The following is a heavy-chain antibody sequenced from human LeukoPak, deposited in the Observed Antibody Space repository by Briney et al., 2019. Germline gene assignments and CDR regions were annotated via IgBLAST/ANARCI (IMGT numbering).Heavy chain of an antibody. Sequence: GASVKVSCKASGYTFTGYYMHWVRQALGQGLEWMGWINPNSGGTNYAQKFQGRVTMTRDTSISTAYMELSRLRSDDTAVYYCARPTECSSTSCQNWFDPRGQGTLVTVSS. V-gene: IGHV1-2*02. CDR3: ARPTECSSTSCQNWFDP. CDR1: GYTFTGYY. D-gene: IGHD2-2*01. J-gene: IGHJ5*02. CDR2: INPNSGGT.